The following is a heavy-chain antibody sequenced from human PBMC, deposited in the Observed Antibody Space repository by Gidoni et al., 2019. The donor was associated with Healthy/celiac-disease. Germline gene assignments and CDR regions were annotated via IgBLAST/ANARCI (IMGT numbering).Heavy chain of an antibody. V-gene: IGHV4-34*01. CDR1: GGSFSGYY. J-gene: IGHJ3*02. Sequence: QVQLQQWGAGLLKPSETLSLTCAVYGGSFSGYYWSWIRQPPGKGLEWIGEINHSGSTNSNPSLKSRVTISVDTSTNQFSLKLSSVTAADTAVYYCATLNQYYDILTGSPSQDDAFDIWGQGTMVTVSS. D-gene: IGHD3-9*01. CDR3: ATLNQYYDILTGSPSQDDAFDI. CDR2: INHSGST.